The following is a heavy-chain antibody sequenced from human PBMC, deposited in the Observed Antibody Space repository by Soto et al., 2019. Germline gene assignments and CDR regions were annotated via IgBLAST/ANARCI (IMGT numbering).Heavy chain of an antibody. CDR3: XRDSRPSGIAAAGAFDY. CDR2: ISYDGSNK. D-gene: IGHD6-13*01. Sequence: GGSLRLSCAASGFTFGIYAMHWVRQAPGKGLEWVAVISYDGSNKYYADSVKGRFTISRDNSKNTLYLQMNSLRAEDTAVYYCXRDSRPSGIAAAGAFDYWGRGTLVTVSS. V-gene: IGHV3-30-3*01. J-gene: IGHJ4*02. CDR1: GFTFGIYA.